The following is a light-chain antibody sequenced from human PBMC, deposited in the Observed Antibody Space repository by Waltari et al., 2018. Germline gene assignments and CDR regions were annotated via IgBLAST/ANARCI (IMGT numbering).Light chain of an antibody. J-gene: IGLJ2*01. V-gene: IGLV2-14*03. CDR3: SSYISSDTLEL. CDR2: DVS. CDR1: SSDVGGHNY. Sequence: QSALTQPASVSGSPGQSITISCTGTSSDVGGHNYVSWYQQHPGKAPKLIIFDVSNRPSGVSSRFSGSKSGNTASLTISGLQAQDEADYYCSSYISSDTLELFGGGTSLTVL.